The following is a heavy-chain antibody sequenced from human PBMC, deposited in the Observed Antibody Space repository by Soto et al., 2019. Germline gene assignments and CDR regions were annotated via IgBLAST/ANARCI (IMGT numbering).Heavy chain of an antibody. CDR2: IDDSGST. CDR1: GDSIRYYY. D-gene: IGHD3-10*01. J-gene: IGHJ6*02. V-gene: IGHV4-59*01. CDR3: AGSGSSYDLPGLDV. Sequence: SETLSLTCTVSGDSIRYYYWSWIRQPPGKGLEWIGYIDDSGSTNYNPSLKSRVTMSIDTSKNHFSLKLNSLTAADTAVYYSAGSGSSYDLPGLDVWGQGTTVTVSS.